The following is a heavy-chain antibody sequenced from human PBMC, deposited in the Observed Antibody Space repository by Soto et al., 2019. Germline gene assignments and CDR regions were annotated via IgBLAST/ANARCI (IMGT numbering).Heavy chain of an antibody. J-gene: IGHJ6*02. V-gene: IGHV2-5*02. D-gene: IGHD3-10*02. Sequence: QITMKESGPTLVKPTQTLTLTCTFSGFSLTTSGVGVGWIRQPPGKALEWLALIYWDDDKRSSPSLKSRLTITKDTSKHQVVLTMTTMDPVDTATYGFARDYYGRGYGMDGWGQGTTVTVSS. CDR1: GFSLTTSGVG. CDR2: IYWDDDK. CDR3: ARDYYGRGYGMDG.